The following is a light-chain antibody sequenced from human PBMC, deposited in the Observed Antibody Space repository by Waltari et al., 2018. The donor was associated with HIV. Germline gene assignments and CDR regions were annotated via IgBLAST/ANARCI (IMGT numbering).Light chain of an antibody. CDR1: QNVYGW. J-gene: IGKJ2*01. V-gene: IGKV1-5*03. CDR2: KAT. CDR3: QQYKSSYS. Sequence: DIQMTQSPSTLAASVGHSVTITCRASQNVYGWLAWYQQKPGKAPKLLIYKATTLQSGVPSRFSASGSEAEFTLTISSLQSDDFATYYCQQYKSSYSFGQGTKLEIK.